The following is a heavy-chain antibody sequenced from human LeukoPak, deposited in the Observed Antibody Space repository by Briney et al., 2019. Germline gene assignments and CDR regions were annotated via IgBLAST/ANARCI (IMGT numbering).Heavy chain of an antibody. Sequence: GGSLRLSCAASGFTFSSNWMSWVRQASGKGLEWVSGISGSGGSGSGGSTYCANSVKGRFTISRDNSKNTLYLQMNSLRADDTAVYYCAKSGLSRFDYWGQGTLVTVSS. CDR3: AKSGLSRFDY. CDR2: ISGSGGSGSGGST. J-gene: IGHJ4*02. CDR1: GFTFSSNW. V-gene: IGHV3-23*01. D-gene: IGHD4/OR15-4a*01.